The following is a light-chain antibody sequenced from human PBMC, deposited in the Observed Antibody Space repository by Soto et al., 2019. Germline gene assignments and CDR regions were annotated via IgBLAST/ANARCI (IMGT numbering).Light chain of an antibody. CDR1: QSLVNTY. Sequence: EVVLTQSPGSLSLSPGDRATLSCRASQSLVNTYVAWYQQKAGQAPRLLIFDASTRATGIPDRFSGSGSGTDFTLSISRLEPEDFAVYYCQSYGSSRTFGRGTKVEI. CDR2: DAS. J-gene: IGKJ4*02. V-gene: IGKV3-20*01. CDR3: QSYGSSRT.